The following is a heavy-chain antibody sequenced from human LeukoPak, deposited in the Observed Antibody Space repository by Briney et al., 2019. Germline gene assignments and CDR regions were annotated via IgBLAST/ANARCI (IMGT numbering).Heavy chain of an antibody. J-gene: IGHJ4*02. CDR1: GYTFTNYA. D-gene: IGHD3-10*01. CDR2: INAGNGNT. CDR3: ARVPLLWFGELGGYFDY. V-gene: IGHV1-3*01. Sequence: ASVKVSCKASGYTFTNYAMHWVRQAPGQRLEWMGWINAGNGNTKYSQKFQGRVTITRDTSASTAYMELSSLRSEDTAVYYCARVPLLWFGELGGYFDYWGQGTLVTVSS.